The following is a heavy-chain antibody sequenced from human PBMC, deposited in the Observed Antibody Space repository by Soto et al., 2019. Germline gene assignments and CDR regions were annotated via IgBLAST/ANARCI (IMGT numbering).Heavy chain of an antibody. Sequence: SQTLSLTCAISGDSVSSKSAAWNWIRQSPSRGLEWLGRTYYRSKWSTDYAISVKSRITINPGTSNNHFSLQLKSVTPEDTAVYYCTRALSGSYDHWGQGTLVTVSS. CDR1: GDSVSSKSAA. V-gene: IGHV6-1*01. CDR2: TYYRSKWST. D-gene: IGHD1-26*01. J-gene: IGHJ5*02. CDR3: TRALSGSYDH.